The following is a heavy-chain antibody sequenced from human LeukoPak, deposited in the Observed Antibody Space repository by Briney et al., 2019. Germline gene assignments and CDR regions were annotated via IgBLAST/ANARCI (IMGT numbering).Heavy chain of an antibody. Sequence: PGGSLRLSCAASGFTFSSYGMHWVRQAPGKGLEWVAVISYDGSNKYYADSVKGRFTISRDNSKNTLYLQMNSLRTEDTAIYYCAKEDVVVITIRYFQHWSQGTLVTVSS. D-gene: IGHD3-22*01. CDR1: GFTFSSYG. J-gene: IGHJ1*01. V-gene: IGHV3-30*18. CDR3: AKEDVVVITIRYFQH. CDR2: ISYDGSNK.